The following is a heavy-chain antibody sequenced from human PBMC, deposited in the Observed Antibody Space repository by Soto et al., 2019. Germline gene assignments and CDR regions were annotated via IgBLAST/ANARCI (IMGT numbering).Heavy chain of an antibody. Sequence: SQTLSLTCAISGDSVSSNSAAWNWIRQSPSRGLEWLGRTYYRSKWYNDYAVSVKSRITINPDTSKNQFSLQLNSVTPEDTAVYYCARGGCSSPSCYPLYGMDVWGQGTTVTVSS. D-gene: IGHD2-2*01. CDR2: TYYRSKWYN. CDR1: GDSVSSNSAA. CDR3: ARGGCSSPSCYPLYGMDV. V-gene: IGHV6-1*01. J-gene: IGHJ6*02.